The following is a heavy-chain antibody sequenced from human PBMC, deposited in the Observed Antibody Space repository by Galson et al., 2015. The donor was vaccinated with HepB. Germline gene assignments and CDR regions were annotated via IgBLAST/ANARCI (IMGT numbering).Heavy chain of an antibody. CDR2: VYYSGIT. CDR1: GGSISSFY. V-gene: IGHV4-59*01. D-gene: IGHD2-2*01. CDR3: ERGGGYCVGTSCYGTTWFDP. J-gene: IGHJ5*02. Sequence: SETLSLTCTVSGGSISSFYWSWIRQPPGKGLEWIANVYYSGITNYNPSLKSRVTISVETSKNQFSLKLSSVTAADTAVYYWERGGGYCVGTSCYGTTWFDPWGQGTLVTVSS.